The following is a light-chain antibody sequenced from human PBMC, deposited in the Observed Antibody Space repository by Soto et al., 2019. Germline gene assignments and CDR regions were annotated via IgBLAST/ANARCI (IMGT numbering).Light chain of an antibody. CDR3: QQYNSYVWT. V-gene: IGKV1-5*01. J-gene: IGKJ1*01. CDR1: QSISSW. CDR2: DAS. Sequence: DIQMTQSPSTLSASVGDRVTITCRASQSISSWLAWYQQKPGKAPKLPIYDASSLESGVPSRFSGSGSGTEFTLTISSLQPDDFATYYCQQYNSYVWTFGQGTKVDIK.